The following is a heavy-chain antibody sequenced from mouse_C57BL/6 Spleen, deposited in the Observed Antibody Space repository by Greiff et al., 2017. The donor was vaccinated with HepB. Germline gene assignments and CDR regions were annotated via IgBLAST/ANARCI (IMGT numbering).Heavy chain of an antibody. J-gene: IGHJ4*01. D-gene: IGHD2-12*01. CDR3: ARPSYYRIAMDY. CDR2: ISDGGSYT. V-gene: IGHV5-4*03. CDR1: GFTFSSYA. Sequence: EVKVVESGGGLVKPGGSLKLSCAASGFTFSSYAMSWVRQTPEKRLEWVATISDGGSYTYYPDNVKGRFTISRDNAKNNLYLQMSHLKSEDTAMYYCARPSYYRIAMDYWGQGTSVTVSS.